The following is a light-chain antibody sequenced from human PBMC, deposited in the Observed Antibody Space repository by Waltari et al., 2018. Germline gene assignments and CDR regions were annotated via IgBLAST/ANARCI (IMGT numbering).Light chain of an antibody. CDR1: QNISNY. V-gene: IGKV1-39*01. CDR3: QQSYSIPQLT. Sequence: DIQMTQSPSSLSASVGDRVTITCRASQNISNYLNWYQQKPGKVPKLLIYAAFSLQSGVPSRFSGSGSGTDFTLTISSLQPEDFATYYCQQSYSIPQLTFGGGTKVEIK. CDR2: AAF. J-gene: IGKJ4*01.